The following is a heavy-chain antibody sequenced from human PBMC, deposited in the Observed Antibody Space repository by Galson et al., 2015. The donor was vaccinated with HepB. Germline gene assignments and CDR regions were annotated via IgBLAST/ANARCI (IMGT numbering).Heavy chain of an antibody. J-gene: IGHJ4*02. V-gene: IGHV4-39*01. CDR1: GGSISSSSYY. D-gene: IGHD2-15*01. CDR3: ARLSNRGGPFDY. Sequence: ETLSLTCTASGGSISSSSYYWGWIRQPPGKGLEWIGSIYYSGSTYYNPSLKSRVTISVDTSKNQFSLKLSSVTAADTAVYYCARLSNRGGPFDYWGQGTLVTVSS. CDR2: IYYSGST.